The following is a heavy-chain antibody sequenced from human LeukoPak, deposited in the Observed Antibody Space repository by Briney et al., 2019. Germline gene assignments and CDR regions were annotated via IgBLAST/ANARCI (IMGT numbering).Heavy chain of an antibody. CDR2: ISGSGGST. Sequence: GGSLRLSCAASGFTFSSYAMSWVRQAPGKGLEWVSAISGSGGSTYYADSVKGRFTISRDNSKNALYLQMNSLRAEDTAVYYCAKRQYSSGFYGMDVWGQGTTVTVSS. CDR3: AKRQYSSGFYGMDV. V-gene: IGHV3-23*01. J-gene: IGHJ6*02. CDR1: GFTFSSYA. D-gene: IGHD6-19*01.